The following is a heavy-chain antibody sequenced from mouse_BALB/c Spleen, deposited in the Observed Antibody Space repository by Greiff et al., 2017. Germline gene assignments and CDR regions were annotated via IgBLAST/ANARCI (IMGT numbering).Heavy chain of an antibody. J-gene: IGHJ4*01. CDR3: ARAMIRNAMDY. CDR1: GFTFSSYA. CDR2: ISSGGST. V-gene: IGHV5-6-5*01. Sequence: EVQGVESGGGLVKPGGSLKLSCAASGFTFSSYAMSWVRQTPEKRLEWVASISSGGSTYYPDSVKGRFTISRDNARNILYLQTSSLRSEDTAMYYCARAMIRNAMDYWGQGTSVTVSS. D-gene: IGHD2-4*01.